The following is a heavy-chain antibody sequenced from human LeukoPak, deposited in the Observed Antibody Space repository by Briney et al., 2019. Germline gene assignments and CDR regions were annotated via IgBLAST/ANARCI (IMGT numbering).Heavy chain of an antibody. D-gene: IGHD1-26*01. J-gene: IGHJ6*01. CDR1: GYTFSNYG. Sequence: GASVKVSCKASGYTFSNYGISWVRRAPGQGLEWIGWISAYNGNANYAQKLQGRVTMTTDTSTSTAYMELGSLRSDDTAVYYCARDVVGASYYYYGMDVWGQGTTVTVSS. CDR2: ISAYNGNA. V-gene: IGHV1-18*01. CDR3: ARDVVGASYYYYGMDV.